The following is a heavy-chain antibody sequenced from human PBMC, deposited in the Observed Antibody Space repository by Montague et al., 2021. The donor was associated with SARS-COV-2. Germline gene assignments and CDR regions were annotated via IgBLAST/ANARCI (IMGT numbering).Heavy chain of an antibody. CDR1: GFTFSSYW. Sequence: SLRLSCAASGFTFSSYWMSWVRQTPGKGLEWVANIKPDGGEKHYVDSVKGRFTISRDNAKNSLNLQMDSLRAEDTALYYCARDSRIVGATGAMDVGGQGTTVIVSS. J-gene: IGHJ6*02. V-gene: IGHV3-7*03. D-gene: IGHD1-26*01. CDR3: ARDSRIVGATGAMDV. CDR2: IKPDGGEK.